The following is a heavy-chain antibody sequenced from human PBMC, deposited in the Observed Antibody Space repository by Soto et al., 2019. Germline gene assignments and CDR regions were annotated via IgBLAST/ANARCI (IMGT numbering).Heavy chain of an antibody. J-gene: IGHJ4*02. CDR2: ISYDGNNK. V-gene: IGHV3-30*18. CDR1: GFTFSTYG. Sequence: QVQLVESGGGVVQPGRSLRLSCAASGFTFSTYGMHWVRHAPGKGLEWVAVISYDGNNKYYADSVKGRFTISRDNSKNTLYLQMSRLRAEDTAVYYCAKSVYNWNDGFFDYWGQGTRVTVSS. D-gene: IGHD1-1*01. CDR3: AKSVYNWNDGFFDY.